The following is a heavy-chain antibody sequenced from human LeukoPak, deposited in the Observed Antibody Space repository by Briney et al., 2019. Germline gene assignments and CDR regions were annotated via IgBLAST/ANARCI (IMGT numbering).Heavy chain of an antibody. CDR1: GGSFSGYY. Sequence: SETLSLTCAVYGGSFSGYYWSWIRQPPGKGLEWIGYIYYSGSTNYNPSLKSRVTISVDTSKNQFSLKLSSVTAADTAVYYCARGRDMITFGGVNLGGLDFDYWGQGTLVTVSS. V-gene: IGHV4-59*01. CDR3: ARGRDMITFGGVNLGGLDFDY. CDR2: IYYSGST. J-gene: IGHJ4*02. D-gene: IGHD3-16*01.